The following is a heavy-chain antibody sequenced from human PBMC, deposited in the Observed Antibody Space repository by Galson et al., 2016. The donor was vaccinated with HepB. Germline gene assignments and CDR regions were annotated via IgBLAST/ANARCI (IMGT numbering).Heavy chain of an antibody. Sequence: GKGLEWIGEIYHSGTANYNPSLESRGTMSLDKSKNQISLKVTSVTAADTAVYYCARHVGVPGTRGFDYWGQGTLVTVSS. D-gene: IGHD2-2*01. CDR3: ARHVGVPGTRGFDY. J-gene: IGHJ4*02. CDR2: IYHSGTA. V-gene: IGHV4-4*02.